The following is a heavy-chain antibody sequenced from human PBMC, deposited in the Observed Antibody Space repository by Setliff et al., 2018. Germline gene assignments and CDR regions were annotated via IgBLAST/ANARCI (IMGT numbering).Heavy chain of an antibody. CDR1: GDSLSGYY. CDR3: ARLPPLHTPMALTFDY. CDR2: MYYSGDT. V-gene: IGHV4-59*08. D-gene: IGHD5-18*01. Sequence: PSETLSLTCAVYGDSLSGYYWSWIRQPPGKGLEWIGYMYYSGDTNYNPSLKSRVTISVDTSKNQFSLELRSVTAADTAVYYCARLPPLHTPMALTFDYWGQGILVTVSS. J-gene: IGHJ4*02.